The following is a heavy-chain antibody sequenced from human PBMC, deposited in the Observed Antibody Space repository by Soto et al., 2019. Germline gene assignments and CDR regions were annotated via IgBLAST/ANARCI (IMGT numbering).Heavy chain of an antibody. V-gene: IGHV5-10-1*01. CDR3: ARLFREGYCSGGSCYYYYGMDV. D-gene: IGHD2-15*01. Sequence: GSLKISCKGSGYSFTSYWISWVRQMPGKGLEWMGRIDPSDSYTNYSPSFQGHVTISADKSISTAYLQWSSLKASDTAMYYCARLFREGYCSGGSCYYYYGMDVWGQGTTVTVSS. J-gene: IGHJ6*02. CDR2: IDPSDSYT. CDR1: GYSFTSYW.